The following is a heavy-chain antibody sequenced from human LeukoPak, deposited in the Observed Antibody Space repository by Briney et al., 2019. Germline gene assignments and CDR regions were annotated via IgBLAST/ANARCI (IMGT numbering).Heavy chain of an antibody. CDR2: IKQDGSEK. J-gene: IGHJ5*02. CDR3: ARDMYSSSYNWFDP. V-gene: IGHV3-7*01. Sequence: PGVSLRLSCAASGFTFSSYWMSWVRQAPGKGLEWVANIKQDGSEKYYVDSVKGRFTISRDNAKNSLYLQMNSLRAEDTAVYYCARDMYSSSYNWFDPWGQGTLVTVSS. CDR1: GFTFSSYW. D-gene: IGHD6-13*01.